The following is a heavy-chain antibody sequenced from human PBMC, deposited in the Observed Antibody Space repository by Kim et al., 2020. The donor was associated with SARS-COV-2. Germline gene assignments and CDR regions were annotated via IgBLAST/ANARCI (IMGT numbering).Heavy chain of an antibody. Sequence: SVEVSCKASGGTFSSYAISWVRQAPGQGLEWMGGIIPIFGTANYAQKFQGRVTITADKSTSTAYMELSSLRSEDTAVYYCARDSPGVAVAGTGIWFDPWGQGTLVTVSS. CDR2: IIPIFGTA. D-gene: IGHD6-19*01. V-gene: IGHV1-69*06. CDR1: GGTFSSYA. J-gene: IGHJ5*02. CDR3: ARDSPGVAVAGTGIWFDP.